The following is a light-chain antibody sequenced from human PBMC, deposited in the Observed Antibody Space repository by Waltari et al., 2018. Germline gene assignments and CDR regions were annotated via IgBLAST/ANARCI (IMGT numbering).Light chain of an antibody. CDR2: AAS. J-gene: IGKJ1*01. Sequence: VLTQSPGTLSLSPGETATLSCRASQSISKYLVWYQQRPGHAPRLLIYAASTRATGVPDRFSGSGYGTDFTLTFSRLEPEDFAVYYCQNHERLPATFGQGTKVEIK. V-gene: IGKV3-20*01. CDR3: QNHERLPAT. CDR1: QSISKY.